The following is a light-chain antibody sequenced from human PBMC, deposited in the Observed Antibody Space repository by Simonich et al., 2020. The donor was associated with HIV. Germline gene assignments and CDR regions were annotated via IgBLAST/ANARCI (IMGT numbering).Light chain of an antibody. Sequence: QSALTQPASVSGSPGQSITISCTGTSSDVGGYNYVSWYQQHPGKAPKLIIYDVSNRPAGFSNRFSGSKSGNTASLTISGLQAEDEADYYCSSYTGSSTLPYVFGTGTKVTVL. CDR1: SSDVGGYNY. V-gene: IGLV2-14*03. J-gene: IGLJ1*01. CDR2: DVS. CDR3: SSYTGSSTLPYV.